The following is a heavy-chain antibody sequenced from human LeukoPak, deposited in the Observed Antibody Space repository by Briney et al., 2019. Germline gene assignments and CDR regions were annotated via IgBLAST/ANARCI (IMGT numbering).Heavy chain of an antibody. V-gene: IGHV1-8*01. D-gene: IGHD2-2*01. J-gene: IGHJ3*02. Sequence: EASVKVSCKASGYTFTSYDINWMRQATGQGLEWMGWMNPNSGNTGYAQKFQGRVTMTRNTSISTAYMELSSLRSEDTAVYYCARAPARSQRARAIVVVPAARNDAFDIWGQGTMVTVSS. CDR3: ARAPARSQRARAIVVVPAARNDAFDI. CDR1: GYTFTSYD. CDR2: MNPNSGNT.